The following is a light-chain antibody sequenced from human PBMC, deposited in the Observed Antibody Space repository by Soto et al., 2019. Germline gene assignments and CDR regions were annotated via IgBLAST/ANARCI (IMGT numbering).Light chain of an antibody. CDR1: QSVSNN. Sequence: EIVMTQSPATLSVSPGERATLSCRASQSVSNNLAWYQPKPGQAPRLLIYGASTRATGIPARFSGSGSGTEFTLTISSLQSEDVAVYYCQQYNNWPPWTFGQGTKVEIK. CDR3: QQYNNWPPWT. J-gene: IGKJ1*01. CDR2: GAS. V-gene: IGKV3-15*01.